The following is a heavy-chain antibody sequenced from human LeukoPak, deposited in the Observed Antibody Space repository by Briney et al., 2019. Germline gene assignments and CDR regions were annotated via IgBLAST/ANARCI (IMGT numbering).Heavy chain of an antibody. CDR2: IYTSGNT. CDR1: GGSFSIYY. D-gene: IGHD6-19*01. J-gene: IGHJ4*02. Sequence: SETLSLTCTVSGGSFSIYYWSWIRQPAGKGLEWIGRIYTSGNTYYNPPLKSRVTMSVDTSKNQFSLNLSSVTAADTAVYYCARVFSVAGTFDYWGQGTLVTVSS. CDR3: ARVFSVAGTFDY. V-gene: IGHV4-4*07.